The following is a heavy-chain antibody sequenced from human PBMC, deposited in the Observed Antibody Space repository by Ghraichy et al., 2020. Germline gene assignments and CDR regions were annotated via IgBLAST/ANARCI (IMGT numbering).Heavy chain of an antibody. CDR3: VRIAGY. J-gene: IGHJ4*02. CDR1: GGSDTSETSY. CDR2: IYYSGTT. D-gene: IGHD1-14*01. Sequence: SETLSLTCTVSGGSDTSETSYWGWIRQPPGKGLEWIGSIYYSGTTYYNPSLKSRVTISVDRSKSQFSLKLNSVTAADTAVYYCVRIAGYCSQGTLVTVSS. V-gene: IGHV4-39*01.